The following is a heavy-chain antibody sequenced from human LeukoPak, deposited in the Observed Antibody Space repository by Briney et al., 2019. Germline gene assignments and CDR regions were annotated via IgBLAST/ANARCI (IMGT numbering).Heavy chain of an antibody. CDR2: IYYSGST. Sequence: SETLSLTCTVSGGSISSYYWSWIRQPPGKGLEWIGYIYYSGSTNYNPSLKSRVTISVDTSKNQFSLKLSSVTAADTAVYYCAREALFTISYDYWGQGTLVTVSS. CDR1: GGSISSYY. D-gene: IGHD3-9*01. V-gene: IGHV4-59*12. J-gene: IGHJ4*02. CDR3: AREALFTISYDY.